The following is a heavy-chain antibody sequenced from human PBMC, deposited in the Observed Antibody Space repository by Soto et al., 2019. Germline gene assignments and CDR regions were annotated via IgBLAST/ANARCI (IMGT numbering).Heavy chain of an antibody. CDR3: AADEGDYDFWSGYVSYYYYGMDV. J-gene: IGHJ6*02. CDR1: GGTFSSYA. Sequence: ASVKVSCKASGGTFSSYAISWVRQAPGQGLEWMGGIIPIFGTANYAQKFQGRVTITGDKSTSTAYMELSSLRSEDTAVYYCAADEGDYDFWSGYVSYYYYGMDVWGQGTTVTVSS. CDR2: IIPIFGTA. V-gene: IGHV1-69*06. D-gene: IGHD3-3*01.